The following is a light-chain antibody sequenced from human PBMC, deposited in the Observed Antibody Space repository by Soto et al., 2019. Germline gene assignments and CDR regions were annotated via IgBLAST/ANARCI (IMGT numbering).Light chain of an antibody. Sequence: EIVMTQSPATLSVSPGERATLSCGASQSVRSYLAWYQQRPGQAPRLLIHGASTRATGIPARFSGSGSGTEFTLTISSLQSEDFAGYYCQQYDNWPQTFGQGTKVDIK. CDR3: QQYDNWPQT. V-gene: IGKV3-15*01. CDR1: QSVRSY. CDR2: GAS. J-gene: IGKJ1*01.